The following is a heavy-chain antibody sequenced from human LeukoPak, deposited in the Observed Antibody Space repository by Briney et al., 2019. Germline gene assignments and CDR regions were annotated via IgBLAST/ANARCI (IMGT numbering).Heavy chain of an antibody. D-gene: IGHD6-19*01. V-gene: IGHV3-15*01. J-gene: IGHJ6*03. CDR2: IKSKTDDGTT. Sequence: NPGGSLRLSCAASGFTFSNSWMSWVRQAPGKGLEWVGCIKSKTDDGTTDYAAPVKGRFTISRDDSKNTLYLQMNSLKTEYTAVYYCTTDQGQWLVRYYYYYYMDVWSKGTTVTVSS. CDR1: GFTFSNSW. CDR3: TTDQGQWLVRYYYYYYMDV.